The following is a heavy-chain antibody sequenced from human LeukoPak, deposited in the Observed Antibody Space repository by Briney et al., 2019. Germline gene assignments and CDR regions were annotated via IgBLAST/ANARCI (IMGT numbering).Heavy chain of an antibody. CDR1: GGTFISYA. Sequence: GASVKVSCKASGGTFISYASSWVRQAAGQGLEWMGGIIPIFGTANYAQKFQGRVTITADESTSTAYMELSSLRSEDTAVYYCKSCSSTCWGQGTLVTVSS. D-gene: IGHD2-2*01. V-gene: IGHV1-69*01. CDR3: KSCSSTC. CDR2: IIPIFGTA. J-gene: IGHJ4*02.